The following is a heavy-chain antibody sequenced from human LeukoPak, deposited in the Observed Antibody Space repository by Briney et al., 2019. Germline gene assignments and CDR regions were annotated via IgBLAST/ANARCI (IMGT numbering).Heavy chain of an antibody. CDR3: ARGGYYHNSGPPDY. V-gene: IGHV3-64*01. J-gene: IGHJ4*02. D-gene: IGHD3-22*01. Sequence: GGSLRLSCAASGFTFSSYAMHWVRQTPGKGLEYVSAISSNGGSPYYANSVKGRFTISRDNSKNTLYLQMGSLRAEDMAVYYCARGGYYHNSGPPDYWGQGTLVTVSS. CDR1: GFTFSSYA. CDR2: ISSNGGSP.